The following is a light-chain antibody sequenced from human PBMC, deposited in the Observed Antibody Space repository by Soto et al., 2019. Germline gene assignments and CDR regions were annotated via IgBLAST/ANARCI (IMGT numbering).Light chain of an antibody. V-gene: IGLV2-11*01. CDR3: CSYAGSYSYA. CDR1: RRDVGGYNY. Sequence: QSALTQPPSASGSPGQSVRISCTGTRRDVGGYNYVAWYQQHPGKAPKLMIYDVNKRPSGVPDRFSGSKSGSTASLTISGLQAEDEADYYCCSYAGSYSYAFATGTKLTAL. CDR2: DVN. J-gene: IGLJ1*01.